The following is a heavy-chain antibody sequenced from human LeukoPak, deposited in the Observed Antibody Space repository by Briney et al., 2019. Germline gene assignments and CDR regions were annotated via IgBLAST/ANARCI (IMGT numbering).Heavy chain of an antibody. CDR2: IYTSGST. V-gene: IGHV4-61*02. J-gene: IGHJ4*02. Sequence: SETLSLTCTVSGGSISSGSYYWSWIRQPAGKGLEWIGRIYTSGSTNYNPSLKSRVTMSVDRSKNQFSLKLSSVTAADTAVYYCARDSSSSPSPYYFDYWGQGTLVTVSS. CDR3: ARDSSSSPSPYYFDY. D-gene: IGHD6-13*01. CDR1: GGSISSGSYY.